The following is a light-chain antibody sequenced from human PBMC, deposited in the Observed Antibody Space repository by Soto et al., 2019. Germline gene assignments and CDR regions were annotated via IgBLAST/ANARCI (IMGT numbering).Light chain of an antibody. Sequence: EIVMTQSPATLSVSPGERATLSCRASQSVSSNLAWYQQKPGQAPRLLIYGASTRATAIPARFSGSGAGTEFTLNSSSLRSEDFAVYYCQQYNNWPVSFGQGTRLEIK. J-gene: IGKJ5*01. CDR3: QQYNNWPVS. CDR1: QSVSSN. CDR2: GAS. V-gene: IGKV3-15*01.